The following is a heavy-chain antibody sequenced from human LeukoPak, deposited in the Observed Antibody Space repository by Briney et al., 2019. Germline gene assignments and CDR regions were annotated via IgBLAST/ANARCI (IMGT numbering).Heavy chain of an antibody. J-gene: IGHJ6*02. Sequence: SETLSLTCAVYGGSFSGYYWSWIRQPPGKGLEWIGEINHSGSTNYNPSLKSRVTISVDTSKNQSSLKLSSVTAADTAVYYCARGVGVRLKMDVWGQGTTVTVSS. D-gene: IGHD1-26*01. V-gene: IGHV4-34*01. CDR2: INHSGST. CDR1: GGSFSGYY. CDR3: ARGVGVRLKMDV.